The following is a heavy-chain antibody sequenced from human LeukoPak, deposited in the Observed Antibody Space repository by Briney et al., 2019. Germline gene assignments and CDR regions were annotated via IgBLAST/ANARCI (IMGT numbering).Heavy chain of an antibody. CDR2: ISRSGNSI. Sequence: GGSLRLSCAASGFTFNNNEMNWVRQAPGKGLEWVSYISRSGNSIFYTDSVKGRFTISRDNAKNSLYLQMNSLRAEDTAVYYCARDSQAYCSGGSCSMFDYWGQGTLVTVSS. CDR3: ARDSQAYCSGGSCSMFDY. D-gene: IGHD2-15*01. J-gene: IGHJ4*02. CDR1: GFTFNNNE. V-gene: IGHV3-48*03.